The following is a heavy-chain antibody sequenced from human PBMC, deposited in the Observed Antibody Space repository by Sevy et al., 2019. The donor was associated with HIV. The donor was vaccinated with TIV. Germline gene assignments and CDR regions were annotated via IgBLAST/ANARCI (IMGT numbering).Heavy chain of an antibody. CDR3: ARQRGGWYEYDASDV. D-gene: IGHD6-19*01. CDR1: DVSISSGTNY. J-gene: IGHJ3*01. V-gene: IGHV4-39*01. Sequence: SETLSLTCTVSDVSISSGTNYWGWIRQPPGKGLEGIGSIYYSGTTYYNPSLKSRVTMSADTSMNQFSLKLSSVTVADTAVYYCARQRGGWYEYDASDVWGQGTMVTVSS. CDR2: IYYSGTT.